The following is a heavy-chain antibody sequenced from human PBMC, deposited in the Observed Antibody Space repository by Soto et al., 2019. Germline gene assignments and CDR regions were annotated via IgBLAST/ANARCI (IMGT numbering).Heavy chain of an antibody. CDR1: GGSINSGDYY. V-gene: IGHV4-30-4*01. Sequence: SEPLSLTCTVSGGSINSGDYYWSWIRQPPGTGLEWIGYIYYSGSTYYNPSLKSRVTISVDTSENQFSLELSSVTAADTAVYYCARGGITGTTDYYYYGMDVWGQGTTVTVSS. J-gene: IGHJ6*01. D-gene: IGHD1-7*01. CDR2: IYYSGST. CDR3: ARGGITGTTDYYYYGMDV.